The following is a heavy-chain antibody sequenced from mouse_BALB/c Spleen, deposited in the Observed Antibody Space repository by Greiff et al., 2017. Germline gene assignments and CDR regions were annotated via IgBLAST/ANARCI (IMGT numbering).Heavy chain of an antibody. D-gene: IGHD1-1*01. V-gene: IGHV5-12-2*01. Sequence: DVKLVESGGGLVQPGGSLKLSCAASGFTFSSYTMSWVRQTPEKRLEWVAYISNGGGSTYYPDTVKGRFTISRDNAKNTLYLQMSSLKSEDTAMYYCARRHYGSSYWYFDVWGAGTTVTVSS. CDR2: ISNGGGST. CDR3: ARRHYGSSYWYFDV. J-gene: IGHJ1*01. CDR1: GFTFSSYT.